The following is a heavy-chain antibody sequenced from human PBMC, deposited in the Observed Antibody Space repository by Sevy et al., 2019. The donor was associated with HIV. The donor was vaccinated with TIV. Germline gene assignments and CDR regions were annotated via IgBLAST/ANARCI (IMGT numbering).Heavy chain of an antibody. J-gene: IGHJ4*02. CDR3: AKHDSRGYYYYDY. Sequence: GGSLRLSCAASGFTFSSYAMSWVRQAPGKGLEWVSAISGSGGRTYYADSVKGRFTISRDNSKTTLYLQMNSLRAEDTAVYYCAKHDSRGYYYYDYWGQGTLVTVSS. V-gene: IGHV3-23*01. CDR1: GFTFSSYA. D-gene: IGHD3-22*01. CDR2: ISGSGGRT.